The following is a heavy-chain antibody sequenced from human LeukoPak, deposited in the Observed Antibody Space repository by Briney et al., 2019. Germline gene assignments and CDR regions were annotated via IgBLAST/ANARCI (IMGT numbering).Heavy chain of an antibody. V-gene: IGHV1-24*01. Sequence: ASVKVSCKASGYTFTGYYMHWVRQAPGKGLEWMGGFDPEDGETIYAQKFQGRVTMTEDTSTDTAYMELSSLRSEDTAVYYCATDLNSSGYHGDYWGQGTLVTVSS. CDR1: GYTFTGYY. J-gene: IGHJ4*02. CDR2: FDPEDGET. CDR3: ATDLNSSGYHGDY. D-gene: IGHD3-22*01.